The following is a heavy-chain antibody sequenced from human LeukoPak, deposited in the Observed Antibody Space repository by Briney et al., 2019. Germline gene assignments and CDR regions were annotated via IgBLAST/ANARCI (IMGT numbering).Heavy chain of an antibody. CDR2: ISYDGGNK. J-gene: IGHJ4*02. D-gene: IGHD6-6*01. Sequence: GRSLRLSCAASGFTFSRSAMHWVRQAPGKGLEWVAIISYDGGNKYYTDSVKGRFTISRDNSKNTLYLQMDSLRAEDTAVYFCVSLGYSSSSVRYWGQGTLVTVSS. CDR3: VSLGYSSSSVRY. CDR1: GFTFSRSA. V-gene: IGHV3-30*04.